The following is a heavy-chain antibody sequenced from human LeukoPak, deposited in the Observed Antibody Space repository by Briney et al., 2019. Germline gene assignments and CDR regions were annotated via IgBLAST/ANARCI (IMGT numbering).Heavy chain of an antibody. J-gene: IGHJ5*02. D-gene: IGHD3-9*01. CDR1: GYTFTSYD. CDR2: MNPNSGNT. V-gene: IGHV1-8*01. CDR3: AGRYYDILTGYCNWFDP. Sequence: ASVKVSCKASGYTFTSYDINWVRQATGQGLEWMGWMNPNSGNTGYAQKFQGRVTMTRNTSISTAYMELSSLRSEDTAVYYCAGRYYDILTGYCNWFDPWGQGTLVTVSS.